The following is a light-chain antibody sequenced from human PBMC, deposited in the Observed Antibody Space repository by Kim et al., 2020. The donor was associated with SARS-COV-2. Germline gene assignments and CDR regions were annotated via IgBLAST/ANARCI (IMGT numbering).Light chain of an antibody. V-gene: IGKV3-20*01. CDR2: GAS. J-gene: IGKJ5*01. CDR1: QSLSSSY. CDR3: QQYDTSPIT. Sequence: APGERADLSCRASQSLSSSYLAWYQQKPGQAPRLLIYGASSRATGIPDRFSGSGSGTDFTLTISRLEPEDFAVYYCQQYDTSPITFGQGTRLEIK.